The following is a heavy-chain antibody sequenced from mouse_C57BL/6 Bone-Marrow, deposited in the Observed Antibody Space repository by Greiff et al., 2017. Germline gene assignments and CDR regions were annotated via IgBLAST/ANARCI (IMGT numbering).Heavy chain of an antibody. D-gene: IGHD1-1*01. J-gene: IGHJ2*01. Sequence: QVQLQQPGAELVRPGSSVKLSCKASGYTFTSYWMDWVKQRPGQGLEWIGNIYPSDSETHYNQKFKDKATLTVDKSSSTAYMQLSSLTSEDSAVDYCARREDYNGEGYFDYWGQGTTLTVSS. V-gene: IGHV1-61*01. CDR2: IYPSDSET. CDR1: GYTFTSYW. CDR3: ARREDYNGEGYFDY.